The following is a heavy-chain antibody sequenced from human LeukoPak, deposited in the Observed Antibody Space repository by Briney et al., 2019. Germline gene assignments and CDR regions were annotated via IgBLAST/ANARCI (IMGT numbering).Heavy chain of an antibody. CDR1: GFTFSSDG. CDR2: ISYDGSNK. J-gene: IGHJ4*02. CDR3: AKAPIAAAGIYYFDY. Sequence: WRSLTLSCVDSGFTFSSDGMHWVRQAPDKGLEWVAVISYDGSNKYYADSVKGRFTISRDNSKNTLYLQMNSLRAEDTAVYYCAKAPIAAAGIYYFDYWGQGTLVTVSS. D-gene: IGHD6-13*01. V-gene: IGHV3-30*18.